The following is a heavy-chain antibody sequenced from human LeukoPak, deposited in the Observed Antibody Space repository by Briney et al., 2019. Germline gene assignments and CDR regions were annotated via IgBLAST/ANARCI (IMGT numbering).Heavy chain of an antibody. J-gene: IGHJ4*02. V-gene: IGHV3-7*01. CDR2: INQDGSVK. Sequence: GGSLRLSCAAAGFAVSTYWMDWVRQAPGKGREWVGNINQDGSVKHYVDSVRCRFTISSDNARKSVYLQMSALRVEDTAVYYCTRDLAFWRQGPLVPASS. CDR3: TRDLAF. CDR1: GFAVSTYW. D-gene: IGHD2-21*01.